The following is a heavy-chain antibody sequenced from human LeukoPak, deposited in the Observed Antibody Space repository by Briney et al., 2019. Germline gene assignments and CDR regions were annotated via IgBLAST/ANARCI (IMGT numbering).Heavy chain of an antibody. V-gene: IGHV4-4*07. Sequence: SETLSLTCAVSGVSISSYYWSWIRQPAGEGLEWIGHIYSTGSTNYNPSLKSRVTISVDTSKNQFSLKLSSVTAADTAVYYCAYSMVRGVIAYWGQGTLVTVSS. J-gene: IGHJ4*02. CDR1: GVSISSYY. D-gene: IGHD3-10*01. CDR3: AYSMVRGVIAY. CDR2: IYSTGST.